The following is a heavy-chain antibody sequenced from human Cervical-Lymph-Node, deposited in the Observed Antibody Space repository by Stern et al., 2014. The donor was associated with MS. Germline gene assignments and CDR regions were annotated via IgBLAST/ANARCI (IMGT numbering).Heavy chain of an antibody. V-gene: IGHV2-70*01. J-gene: IGHJ4*02. Sequence: VTLRESGPALVKPTQPLTLTCTFSGFSLSTSGMCVSWIRQPPGKALEWLALIDWGDDKYSSTSLEPRLNISKDTSKNTVAPPMTSMDPVDAATYYCARTRVGGGRYFDYWGQGTLVTVSS. CDR1: GFSLSTSGMC. CDR3: ARTRVGGGRYFDY. CDR2: IDWGDDK. D-gene: IGHD3-16*01.